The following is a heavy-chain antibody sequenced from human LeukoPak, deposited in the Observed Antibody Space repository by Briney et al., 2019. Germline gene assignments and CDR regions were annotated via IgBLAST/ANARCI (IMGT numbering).Heavy chain of an antibody. CDR2: IYYSGST. CDR1: GGSISSGDYY. V-gene: IGHV4-30-4*08. Sequence: PSETLSLTCTVSGGSISSGDYYWRWIRQPPGTGLEWIGYIYYSGSTYYNPSLKSRVTISVDTSKNQFSLKLSSVTAADTAVYYCASENASSWYGGGGGVENAFDIWGQGTMVTVSS. CDR3: ASENASSWYGGGGGVENAFDI. J-gene: IGHJ3*02. D-gene: IGHD6-13*01.